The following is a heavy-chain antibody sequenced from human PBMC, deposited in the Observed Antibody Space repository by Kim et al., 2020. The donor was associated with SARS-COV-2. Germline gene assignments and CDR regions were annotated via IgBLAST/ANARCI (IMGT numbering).Heavy chain of an antibody. J-gene: IGHJ4*02. D-gene: IGHD3-22*01. CDR1: GFTFGDYA. CDR3: TRDGDMIVVVNPAFDY. Sequence: GGSLRLSCTASGFTFGDYAMSWFRQAPGKGLEWVGFIRSKAYGGTTEYAASVKGRFTISRDDSKSIAYLQMNSLKTEDTAVYYCTRDGDMIVVVNPAFDYWGQGTLVTVSS. CDR2: IRSKAYGGTT. V-gene: IGHV3-49*03.